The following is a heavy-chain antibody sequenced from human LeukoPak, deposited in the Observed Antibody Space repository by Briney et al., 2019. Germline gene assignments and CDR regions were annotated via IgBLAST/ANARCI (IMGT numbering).Heavy chain of an antibody. CDR3: ARASDSSSWYVGGNWFDP. D-gene: IGHD6-13*01. CDR1: GDSVSSNSAA. J-gene: IGHJ5*02. Sequence: SQTLSLTCAISGDSVSSNSAAWNWIRQSPSRGLEWLGRTYYRSKWYNDYAVSVRSRITINPDTSKNQFSLQLNSVTPEDTAVYYCARASDSSSWYVGGNWFDPWGQGTLVTVSS. CDR2: TYYRSKWYN. V-gene: IGHV6-1*01.